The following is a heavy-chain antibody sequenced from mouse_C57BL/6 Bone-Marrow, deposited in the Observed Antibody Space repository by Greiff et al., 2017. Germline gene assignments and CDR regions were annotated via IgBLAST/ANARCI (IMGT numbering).Heavy chain of an antibody. CDR1: GYTFTDYN. Sequence: EVQVVESGPELVKPGASVKMSCKASGYTFTDYNMHWVKQSHGKSLEWIGYINPNNGGTSYNQKFKGKATLTVNKSSSTAYMELRSLTSEDSAVYYCAHYYGRTWFAYWGQGTLVTVSA. D-gene: IGHD1-1*01. CDR3: AHYYGRTWFAY. V-gene: IGHV1-22*01. CDR2: INPNNGGT. J-gene: IGHJ3*01.